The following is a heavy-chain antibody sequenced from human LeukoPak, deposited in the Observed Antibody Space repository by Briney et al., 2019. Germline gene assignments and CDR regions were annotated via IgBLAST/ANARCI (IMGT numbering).Heavy chain of an antibody. CDR1: GGSISSSSYY. CDR2: IYYSGST. Sequence: SETLSLTCTVSGGSISSSSYYWGWIRQPPGKGLEWIGSIYYSGSTYYNPSLKSRVTISVDTSKNQFSLKLSSVTAADTAVYYCARPREGSLDYWGQGTLVTVSS. D-gene: IGHD1-26*01. J-gene: IGHJ4*02. CDR3: ARPREGSLDY. V-gene: IGHV4-39*01.